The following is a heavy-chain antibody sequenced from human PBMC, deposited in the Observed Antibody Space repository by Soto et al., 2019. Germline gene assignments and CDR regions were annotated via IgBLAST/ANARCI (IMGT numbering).Heavy chain of an antibody. CDR3: ARFYGHRSVTTDYYFDY. CDR1: GGSISSGGYS. Sequence: QLQLQESGSGLVKPSQTLSLTCAVSGGSISSGGYSWSWIRQPPGKGLEWIGYIYHSGSTYYNPSLKSRVTTSVDRSKNQFSLKLSSVTAADTAVYYCARFYGHRSVTTDYYFDYWGQGTLVTVSS. CDR2: IYHSGST. J-gene: IGHJ4*02. V-gene: IGHV4-30-2*01. D-gene: IGHD4-17*01.